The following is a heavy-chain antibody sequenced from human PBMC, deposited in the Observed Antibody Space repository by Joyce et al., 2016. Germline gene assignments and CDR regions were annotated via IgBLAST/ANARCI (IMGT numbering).Heavy chain of an antibody. CDR2: MATGNGGT. Sequence: QVLLVQSGAEVKQPGASVKVSCKASGYKFTSDGIHWVRQAHGQGLGWMGWMATGNGGTQNEQRLQGRATITKDTSAGTAYMELGSLSSEDTAVDYCSRDSELADSWYFDLWGRGTLVSVSS. CDR3: SRDSELADSWYFDL. J-gene: IGHJ2*01. D-gene: IGHD6-13*01. V-gene: IGHV1-3*04. CDR1: GYKFTSDG.